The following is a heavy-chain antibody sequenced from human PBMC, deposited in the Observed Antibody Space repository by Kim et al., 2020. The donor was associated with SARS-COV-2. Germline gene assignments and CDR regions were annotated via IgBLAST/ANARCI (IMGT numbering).Heavy chain of an antibody. D-gene: IGHD2-15*01. Sequence: SETLSLTCTVSGGSIGISDYYWGWIRQPPGKGLEFIGGVYYSGSTYYNPSLKSRVTVSVDTSKNLFSLYLNSVTAADTAVYYCSRHRGGSSNFDLWGQGTLVTVSS. CDR1: GGSIGISDYY. CDR3: SRHRGGSSNFDL. J-gene: IGHJ4*02. V-gene: IGHV4-39*01. CDR2: VYYSGST.